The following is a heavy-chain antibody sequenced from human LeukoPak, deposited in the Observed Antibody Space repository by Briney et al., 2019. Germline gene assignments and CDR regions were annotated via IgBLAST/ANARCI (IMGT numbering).Heavy chain of an antibody. J-gene: IGHJ4*02. CDR3: ARAAYSSGWYYFDY. CDR2: ISSSGSTI. CDR1: GFTFSSYE. V-gene: IGHV3-48*03. Sequence: GGSLRLSCAASGFTFSSYEMNWVRQAPGKGLEWVSYISSSGSTIYYADSVKGRFTISRDNAKNSLYLQMNSLRAEDTAVYYCARAAYSSGWYYFDYWGQGTLVTVSS. D-gene: IGHD6-19*01.